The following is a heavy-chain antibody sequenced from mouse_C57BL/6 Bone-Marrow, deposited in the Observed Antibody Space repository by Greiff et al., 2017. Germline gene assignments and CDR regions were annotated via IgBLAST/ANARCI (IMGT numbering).Heavy chain of an antibody. CDR1: GFSLTSYG. J-gene: IGHJ1*03. CDR2: IWSGGST. Sequence: VKLQQSGPGLVQPSQSLSITCTVSGFSLTSYGVHWVRQSPGKGLEWLGVIWSGGSTDYNAAFISRLSISKDNSKSQVFFKMNSLQADDTAIYYCARSPHYYGSRDWYFDVWGTGTTVTVSS. CDR3: ARSPHYYGSRDWYFDV. D-gene: IGHD1-1*01. V-gene: IGHV2-2*01.